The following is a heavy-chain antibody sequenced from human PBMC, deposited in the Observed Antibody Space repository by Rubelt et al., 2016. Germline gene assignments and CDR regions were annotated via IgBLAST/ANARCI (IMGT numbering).Heavy chain of an antibody. J-gene: IGHJ6*02. D-gene: IGHD5-12*01. Sequence: GLEWIGYISSSGSTNYNASLKSRVTISIDRSKNQFSLNLRSVTAADTAVYYCARDRTPSGYDSGMDVWGQGTTVTVSS. CDR3: ARDRTPSGYDSGMDV. CDR2: ISSSGST. V-gene: IGHV4-59*01.